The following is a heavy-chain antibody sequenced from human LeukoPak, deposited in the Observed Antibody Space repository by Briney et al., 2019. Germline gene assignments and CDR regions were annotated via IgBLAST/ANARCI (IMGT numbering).Heavy chain of an antibody. V-gene: IGHV3-20*04. D-gene: IGHD2-2*01. CDR1: GFTFSSFG. CDR2: INWNGGST. J-gene: IGHJ3*02. Sequence: GGSLRLSCAASGFTFSSFGMNWVRQAPGKGLEWVSGINWNGGSTGYADSVKGRFTISRDNAKNSLYLQMNSLRAEDTAVYYCAGGSLLWGAFDIWGQGTMVTVSS. CDR3: AGGSLLWGAFDI.